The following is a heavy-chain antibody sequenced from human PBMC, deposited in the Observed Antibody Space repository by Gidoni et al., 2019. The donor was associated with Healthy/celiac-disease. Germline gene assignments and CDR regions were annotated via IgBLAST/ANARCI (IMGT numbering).Heavy chain of an antibody. D-gene: IGHD2-15*01. V-gene: IGHV4-59*01. J-gene: IGHJ4*02. CDR3: ARDVGGSGYPSFDY. CDR2: IYYSGST. CDR1: GGSISSYY. Sequence: QVQLQESGPGLVKPSETLSLTCTVSGGSISSYYWSWIRQPPGTGLEWIGYIYYSGSTNYNPSLKSRVTISVDTSKNQFSLKLSSVTAADTAGYYCARDVGGSGYPSFDYWGQGTLVTVSS.